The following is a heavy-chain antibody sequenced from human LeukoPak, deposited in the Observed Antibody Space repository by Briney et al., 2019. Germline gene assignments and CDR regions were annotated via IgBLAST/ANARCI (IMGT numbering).Heavy chain of an antibody. CDR2: IYTSGKT. CDR1: GASITSGSYY. J-gene: IGHJ4*01. Sequence: SQTLSLTCTVSGASITSGSYYWTWIRQAAGKGLEWIGRIYTSGKTYYHPSLQSRVTISLDTSKNQISLRLDSVTATDTAVFYCARESIGVVGTSLLDYWGHGTLVTVSS. V-gene: IGHV4-61*02. CDR3: ARESIGVVGTSLLDY. D-gene: IGHD6-19*01.